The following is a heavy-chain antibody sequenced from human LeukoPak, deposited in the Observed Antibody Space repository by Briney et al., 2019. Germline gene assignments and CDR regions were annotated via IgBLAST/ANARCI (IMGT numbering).Heavy chain of an antibody. CDR2: ISYSGST. V-gene: IGHV4-59*01. CDR1: GGFISSYY. Sequence: NPSETLSLTCTVSGGFISSYYWSWIRQPPGKGLEWIGYISYSGSTKYNPSLKSRVIISVDTSKNHFSLKLTSVTTADTAVYYCARGGYYYMDVWGKGTTVTVSS. J-gene: IGHJ6*03. CDR3: ARGGYYYMDV.